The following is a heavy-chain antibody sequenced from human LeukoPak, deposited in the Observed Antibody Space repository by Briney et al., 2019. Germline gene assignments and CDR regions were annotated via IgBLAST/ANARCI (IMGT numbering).Heavy chain of an antibody. J-gene: IGHJ3*02. CDR3: ARAVYSSGWYGDAFDI. Sequence: GASVKVSCKASGYTFTSYGISWVRQAPGQGLEWMGWISAYNGNTNYAQKLQGRVTMTTDTSTSAAYMELRSLRSDDTAVYYCARAVYSSGWYGDAFDIWGQGTMVTVSS. V-gene: IGHV1-18*01. D-gene: IGHD6-19*01. CDR1: GYTFTSYG. CDR2: ISAYNGNT.